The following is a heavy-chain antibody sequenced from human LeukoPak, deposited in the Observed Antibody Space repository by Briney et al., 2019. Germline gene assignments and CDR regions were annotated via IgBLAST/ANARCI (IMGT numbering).Heavy chain of an antibody. Sequence: PGGSLRLSCAASGFTFSDYYMSWIRQAPGKGLEWVSYISSSGSTIYYADSVKGRFTISRDNSKNTLYLQMNSLRAEDTAVYYCARDLYPRQLLSWFDPWGQGTLVTVSS. CDR2: ISSSGSTI. CDR3: ARDLYPRQLLSWFDP. CDR1: GFTFSDYY. J-gene: IGHJ5*02. D-gene: IGHD2-2*01. V-gene: IGHV3-11*04.